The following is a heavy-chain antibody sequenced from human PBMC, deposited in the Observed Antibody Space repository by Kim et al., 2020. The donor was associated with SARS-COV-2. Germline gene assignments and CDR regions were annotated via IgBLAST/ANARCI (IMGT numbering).Heavy chain of an antibody. V-gene: IGHV3-33*01. CDR3: VRSRLAHFDY. J-gene: IGHJ4*02. D-gene: IGHD6-13*01. CDR2: VWYDGTEK. CDR1: GFIFSGYG. Sequence: GGSLRLSCAASGFIFSGYGMHWVRQAPGKGPEWVADVWYDGTEKFYADSVKGRFTISRDNSKNALYLQMKSLRSEDTAVYHCVRSRLAHFDYWGQGTLVT.